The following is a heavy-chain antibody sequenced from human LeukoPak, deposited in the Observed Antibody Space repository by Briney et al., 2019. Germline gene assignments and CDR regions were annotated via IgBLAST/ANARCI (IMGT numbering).Heavy chain of an antibody. CDR2: IYYSGST. CDR1: GGSISSGGYY. V-gene: IGHV4-31*03. CDR3: ARRGGSGSYYSIGY. D-gene: IGHD3-10*01. Sequence: TSETLSLTCTVSGGSISSGGYYWSWIRQHPGKGLEWIGYIYYSGSTYYNPSLKSRVTISVDTSKNQFSLKLSSVTAADTAVYYCARRGGSGSYYSIGYWGQGTLVTVPS. J-gene: IGHJ4*02.